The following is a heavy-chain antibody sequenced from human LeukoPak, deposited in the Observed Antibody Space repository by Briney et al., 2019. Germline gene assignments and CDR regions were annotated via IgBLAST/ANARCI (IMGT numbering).Heavy chain of an antibody. CDR2: IRCDGSNK. D-gene: IGHD2-2*01. CDR1: GFTFSSYG. Sequence: GGSLRLSCAASGFTFSSYGMHWVRQAPGKGLEWVAFIRCDGSNKYYADSVKGRFTISRDNSKNTLYLQMNSLRAEDTAVYYCAKERLGYCSSTSCYCFDYWGREPWSPSPQ. J-gene: IGHJ4*02. CDR3: AKERLGYCSSTSCYCFDY. V-gene: IGHV3-30*02.